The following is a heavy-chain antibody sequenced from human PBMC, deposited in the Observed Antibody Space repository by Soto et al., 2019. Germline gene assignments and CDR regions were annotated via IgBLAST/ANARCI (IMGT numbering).Heavy chain of an antibody. V-gene: IGHV1-2*02. Sequence: QVQLVQSGAEVKKPGASVKVSCKASGYTFTGYYMHWVRPAPGQGLEWMGWINPNSGGTNYAQKFQGRVTMTRDTSISTAYMELSRLRSDDTAVYYCARDGGRDGYNFGFDYWGQGTLVTVSS. CDR1: GYTFTGYY. CDR3: ARDGGRDGYNFGFDY. J-gene: IGHJ4*02. CDR2: INPNSGGT. D-gene: IGHD5-12*01.